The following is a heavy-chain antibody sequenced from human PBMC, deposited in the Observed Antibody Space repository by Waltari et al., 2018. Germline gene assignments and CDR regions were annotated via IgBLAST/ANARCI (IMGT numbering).Heavy chain of an antibody. CDR3: ARDTPGDGIDY. D-gene: IGHD7-27*01. CDR1: GCILRTSW. J-gene: IGHJ4*02. Sequence: EVQLVEVGGGSVQPGGDLSISCTVSGCILRTSWMHWVRQVPGKGLLWVAHVDSDGSDWRSPSYADSVKGRFTISRDNAKNTVYLQMNSLRVEDTAVYYCARDTPGDGIDYWGQGTLVTVSS. V-gene: IGHV3-74*01. CDR2: VDSDGSDWRSP.